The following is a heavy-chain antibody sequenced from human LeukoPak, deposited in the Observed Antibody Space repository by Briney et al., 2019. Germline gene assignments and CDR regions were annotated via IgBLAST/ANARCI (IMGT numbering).Heavy chain of an antibody. J-gene: IGHJ4*02. D-gene: IGHD3-10*01. CDR3: ARGPVRGVIDFDY. Sequence: ASVKVSCKASGYTFTGYYMHWGRQAPGQGLEWMGWINPNSGGTNYAQKFQGRVTMTRDTSISTAYMELSRLRSDDTAVYYCARGPVRGVIDFDYWGQGTLVTVSS. CDR2: INPNSGGT. CDR1: GYTFTGYY. V-gene: IGHV1-2*02.